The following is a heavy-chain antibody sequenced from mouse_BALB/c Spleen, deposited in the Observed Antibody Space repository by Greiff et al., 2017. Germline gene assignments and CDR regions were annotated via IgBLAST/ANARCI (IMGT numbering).Heavy chain of an antibody. V-gene: IGHV7-1*02. Sequence: EVKVVESGGGLVQPGGSLRLSCATSGFTFSDFYMEWVRQPPGKRLEWIAASRNKANDYTTEYSASVKGRFIVSRDTSQSILYLQMNALRAEDTAIYYCARDAWYYGSPYWYFDVWGAGTTVTVSS. CDR1: GFTFSDFY. J-gene: IGHJ1*01. D-gene: IGHD1-1*01. CDR2: SRNKANDYTT. CDR3: ARDAWYYGSPYWYFDV.